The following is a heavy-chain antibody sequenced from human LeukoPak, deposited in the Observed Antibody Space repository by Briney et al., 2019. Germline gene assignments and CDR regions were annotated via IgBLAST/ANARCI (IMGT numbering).Heavy chain of an antibody. Sequence: GGALQISCQGSGYTFTSFWIAWGRQVPGKGLEYMGIIFPPDSTTTYSPSFQGRVTMSVDKSISTAYLQWSSLNASDTAMYYCARRGGAADFDYWGKGTLVTVSS. CDR1: GYTFTSFW. CDR3: ARRGGAADFDY. J-gene: IGHJ4*02. V-gene: IGHV5-51*01. D-gene: IGHD3-16*01. CDR2: IFPPDSTT.